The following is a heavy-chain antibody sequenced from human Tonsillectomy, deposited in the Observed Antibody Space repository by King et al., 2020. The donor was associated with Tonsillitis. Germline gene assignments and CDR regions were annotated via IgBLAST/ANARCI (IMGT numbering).Heavy chain of an antibody. CDR1: GFTFTTYA. Sequence: VQLVESGGGVVQPGRSLRLSCAASGFTFTTYAMHWVRQAPGKGLEWVALISYDGSKKYYADSVKGRFTISRDNSKNTLYLQMNSLRAEDTAVYYCAKNRPQWELLDVFDIWGQGTMVTVSS. CDR2: ISYDGSKK. D-gene: IGHD1-26*01. CDR3: AKNRPQWELLDVFDI. V-gene: IGHV3-30*18. J-gene: IGHJ3*02.